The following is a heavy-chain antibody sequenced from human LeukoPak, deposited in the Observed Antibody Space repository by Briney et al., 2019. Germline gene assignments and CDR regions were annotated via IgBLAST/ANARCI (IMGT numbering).Heavy chain of an antibody. D-gene: IGHD3-22*01. J-gene: IGHJ6*03. CDR2: IIPIFGTA. CDR3: ARDRGVVVTNYYYYYMDV. V-gene: IGHV1-69*05. Sequence: ASVKVSCKASGGTFSSYAISWVRQAPGQGLEWMGGIIPIFGTANYAQKFQGRVTITTDESTSTAYMELSSLRSEDTAVYYCARDRGVVVTNYYYYYMDVWGKGTTVTVSS. CDR1: GGTFSSYA.